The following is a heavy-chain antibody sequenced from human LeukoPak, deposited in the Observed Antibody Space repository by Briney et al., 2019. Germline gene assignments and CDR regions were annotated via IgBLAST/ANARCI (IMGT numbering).Heavy chain of an antibody. J-gene: IGHJ3*02. V-gene: IGHV1-18*01. CDR2: ISAYNGNK. CDR1: GYTYTSYG. D-gene: IGHD6-19*01. CDR3: ATDLAVANAFDI. Sequence: GASVNVSCKASGYTYTSYGLSWVRQAPGQGLEWMGWISAYNGNKNYAQKLQGRVTMTTDTSTSTAYMELRSLRSDDTAVYSCATDLAVANAFDIWGQGTMVTVSS.